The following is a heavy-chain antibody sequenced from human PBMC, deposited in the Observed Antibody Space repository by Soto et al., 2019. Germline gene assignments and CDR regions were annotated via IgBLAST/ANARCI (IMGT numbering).Heavy chain of an antibody. CDR3: AKDEHSSSWTMFDY. V-gene: IGHV3-30*18. CDR2: ISYDGSNK. CDR1: GFTFSSYG. D-gene: IGHD6-13*01. J-gene: IGHJ4*02. Sequence: QVQLVESGGGVVQPGRSLRLSCAASGFTFSSYGMHWVRQAPGKGLEWVAVISYDGSNKYYADSVKGRFTISRDNSKNALYLQMNSLRAEDTAVYYCAKDEHSSSWTMFDYWGQGTLVTVSS.